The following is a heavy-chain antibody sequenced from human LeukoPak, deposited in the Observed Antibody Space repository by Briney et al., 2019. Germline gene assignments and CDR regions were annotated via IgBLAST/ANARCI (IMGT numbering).Heavy chain of an antibody. J-gene: IGHJ4*02. CDR3: VRDLGHSRHYFEY. Sequence: SGGSLRLSCAASGFTFNSFFLNWVRLTPGRELEWLACISQDGGETFYMDSVRGRFTISRDNTKNSLYLQMDSLRAEDTAVYFCVRDLGHSRHYFEYWGQGALVTVSS. V-gene: IGHV3-7*01. CDR2: ISQDGGET. D-gene: IGHD7-27*01. CDR1: GFTFNSFF.